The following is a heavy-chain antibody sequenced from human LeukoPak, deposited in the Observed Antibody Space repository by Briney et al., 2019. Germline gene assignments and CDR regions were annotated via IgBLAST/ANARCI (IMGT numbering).Heavy chain of an antibody. Sequence: QPGGSLRLSCAASGFIFSTYDMYWVRQAPGKGLEWVAVISYDGSNKNYADSVKGRFTISRDNSKNTLYLQMNSLRAEDTAVYYCANGLRLGELSLPGVLRYWGQGTLVTVSS. CDR2: ISYDGSNK. CDR1: GFIFSTYD. CDR3: ANGLRLGELSLPGVLRY. V-gene: IGHV3-30*18. D-gene: IGHD3-16*02. J-gene: IGHJ4*02.